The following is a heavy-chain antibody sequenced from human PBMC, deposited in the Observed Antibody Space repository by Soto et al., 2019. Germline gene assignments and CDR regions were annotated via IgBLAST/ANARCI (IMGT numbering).Heavy chain of an antibody. J-gene: IGHJ4*02. CDR1: SDSISSSNW. D-gene: IGHD2-21*02. CDR3: AMSRGGGDYWYEFDY. Sequence: QVQLQESGPGLVKPSGTLSLTCAVSSDSISSSNWWSWVRQPPGKGLEWIGEIYHSGGTHYNPSLQSRVTVSVDKPKNQFSLKLSSVTAADTAVYYCAMSRGGGDYWYEFDYLVQGTLVTVSS. CDR2: IYHSGGT. V-gene: IGHV4-4*02.